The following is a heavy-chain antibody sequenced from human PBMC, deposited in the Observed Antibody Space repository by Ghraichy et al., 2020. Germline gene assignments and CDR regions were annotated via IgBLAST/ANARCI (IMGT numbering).Heavy chain of an antibody. CDR3: ARVRWKWELRGAFDY. D-gene: IGHD1-26*01. CDR1: GFTFSSYG. CDR2: IWYDGSNK. V-gene: IGHV3-33*01. Sequence: GGSLRLSCAASGFTFSSYGMHWVRQAPGKGLEWVAVIWYDGSNKYYADSVKGRFTISRDNSKNTLYLQMNSLRAEDTAVYYCARVRWKWELRGAFDYWGQGTLVTVSS. J-gene: IGHJ4*02.